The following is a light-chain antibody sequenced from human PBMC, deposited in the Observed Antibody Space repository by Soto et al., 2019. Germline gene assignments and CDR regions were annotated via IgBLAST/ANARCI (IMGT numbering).Light chain of an antibody. V-gene: IGKV1-39*01. Sequence: DIQITQSPSSLSASVGDRVTLTCRASQSIGRFLNWYQQKPGKAPELLIYAVSNLQSGVPTRFSGSGSGTDFTLTISSLQPEDFARYFCQQSYSLPLTFGGGTRVEIK. CDR1: QSIGRF. J-gene: IGKJ4*01. CDR3: QQSYSLPLT. CDR2: AVS.